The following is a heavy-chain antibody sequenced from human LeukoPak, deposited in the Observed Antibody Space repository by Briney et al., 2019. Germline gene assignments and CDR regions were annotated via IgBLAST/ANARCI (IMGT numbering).Heavy chain of an antibody. J-gene: IGHJ4*02. CDR2: ISYDGSNK. CDR1: GITFSSYG. Sequence: GKSLRLSCVGSGITFSSYGMHWVRQAPGKGLEWVAVISYDGSNKYYADSVKGRFTISRDNSKNTLYLQMNSLRAEDTAVYYCAKDRYSSGMYWGQGTLVTVSS. D-gene: IGHD6-19*01. V-gene: IGHV3-30*18. CDR3: AKDRYSSGMY.